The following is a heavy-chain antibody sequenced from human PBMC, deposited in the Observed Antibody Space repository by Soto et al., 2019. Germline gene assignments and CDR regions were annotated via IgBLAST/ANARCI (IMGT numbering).Heavy chain of an antibody. D-gene: IGHD3-10*01. J-gene: IGHJ6*02. CDR2: ISYDGSNK. CDR3: ARDGPYYYASRMDV. Sequence: GGSLRLSCAASGFTFSSYAMHWVRQAPGKGLEWVAVISYDGSNKYYADSVKGRFTISRDNSKNTLFLQMNSLTAEDTAVYYCARDGPYYYASRMDVWGQGPTVTLSS. V-gene: IGHV3-30*14. CDR1: GFTFSSYA.